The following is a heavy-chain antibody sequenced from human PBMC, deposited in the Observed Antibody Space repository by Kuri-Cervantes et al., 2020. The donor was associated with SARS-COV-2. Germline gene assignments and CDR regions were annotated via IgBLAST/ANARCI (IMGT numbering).Heavy chain of an antibody. D-gene: IGHD6-13*01. V-gene: IGHV4-38-2*01. CDR3: ARSGYSSSWDFDY. Sequence: GSLRLSCAVSGYSISSGYFWGWIRQPPGEGLEWIGSIYHSGSTYYNPSLKSRVTISVDTSKNQFSLKLSSVNAADAAVYYCARSGYSSSWDFDYWGQGTLVTVSS. CDR2: IYHSGST. J-gene: IGHJ4*02. CDR1: GYSISSGYF.